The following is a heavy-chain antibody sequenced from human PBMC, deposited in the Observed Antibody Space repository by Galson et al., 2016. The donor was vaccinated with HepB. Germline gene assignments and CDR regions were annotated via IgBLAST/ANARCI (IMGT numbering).Heavy chain of an antibody. Sequence: SLRLSCAASGFIFDDYSMHWVRQTLGKGLEWLSLISWDGQTSYYRDSLRGRSTISRDNSNHSLSLQMDSLTTEDTALYYCARSYYDSGYYLDHWGQGTLVTVSA. J-gene: IGHJ4*02. CDR3: ARSYYDSGYYLDH. D-gene: IGHD3-16*01. CDR2: ISWDGQTS. CDR1: GFIFDDYS. V-gene: IGHV3-43*01.